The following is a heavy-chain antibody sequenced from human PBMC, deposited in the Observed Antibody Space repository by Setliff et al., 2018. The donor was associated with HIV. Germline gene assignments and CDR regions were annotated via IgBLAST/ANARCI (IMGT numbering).Heavy chain of an antibody. CDR2: ITYSGST. J-gene: IGHJ6*02. V-gene: IGHV4-31*03. CDR1: GGSISRVGYY. Sequence: PSETLSLTCSVSGGSISRVGYYWSWIRQHPGKGLEWIGYITYSGSTYYNPSLMSRVSISPDTSKNQFSLKLTSVTAADTAVYYCARVDPVIQVTLFGMDVWGQGTTVTVSS. CDR3: ARVDPVIQVTLFGMDV. D-gene: IGHD5-18*01.